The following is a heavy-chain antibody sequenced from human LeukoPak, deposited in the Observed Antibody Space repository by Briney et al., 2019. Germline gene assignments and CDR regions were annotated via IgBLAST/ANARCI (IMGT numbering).Heavy chain of an antibody. CDR1: GFTFSSYS. D-gene: IGHD5-12*01. CDR3: ASQVDHP. Sequence: PGGSLRLSCAASGFTFSSYSMNWVRQAPGKGLEWVSSISGSSNSIYYADSVKGRFTVSRDNAKNSLYLQMNSLRAEDTAVYYCASQVDHPWGQGTLVTVSS. CDR2: ISGSSNSI. J-gene: IGHJ5*02. V-gene: IGHV3-21*01.